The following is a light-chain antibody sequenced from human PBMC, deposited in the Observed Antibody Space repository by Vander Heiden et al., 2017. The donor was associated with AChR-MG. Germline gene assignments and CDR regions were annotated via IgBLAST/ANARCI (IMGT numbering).Light chain of an antibody. CDR3: AAWDDSLNAVV. V-gene: IGLV1-44*01. CDR1: SSNIGSNF. CDR2: NNI. Sequence: QSVLTQPPSASGTPGQRVTISCSGSSSNIGSNFVSWYQQLPGTAPKLLIYNNIQRPSGVPDRFSGSKSGTSASLAISGLQSEDEANYYCAAWDDSLNAVVFGGGTKLTGL. J-gene: IGLJ3*02.